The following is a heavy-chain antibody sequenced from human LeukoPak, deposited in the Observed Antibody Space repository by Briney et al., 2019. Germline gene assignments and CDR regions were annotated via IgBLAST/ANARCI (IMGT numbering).Heavy chain of an antibody. CDR2: IYSSGNT. D-gene: IGHD1-26*01. CDR1: GGSISRYY. Sequence: PSETLSLTCTVSGGSISRYYWSWIRQPPGKGLEWIGYIYSSGNTYYNASLKSRVTIYIDTYKNQFSLNLSSVTAADTAVYYCAKSGGSGLIDYWGQGTLVTVSS. J-gene: IGHJ4*02. CDR3: AKSGGSGLIDY. V-gene: IGHV4-59*04.